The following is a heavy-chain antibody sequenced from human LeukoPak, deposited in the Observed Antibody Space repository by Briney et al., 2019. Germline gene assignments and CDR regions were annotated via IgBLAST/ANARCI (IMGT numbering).Heavy chain of an antibody. D-gene: IGHD2-21*02. CDR3: AWSRLLLDY. J-gene: IGHJ4*02. CDR2: INPSGGST. CDR1: GYTFITYY. Sequence: GASVKVSCKASGYTFITYYMHWVRQAPGQGLEWMGIINPSGGSTSYAQKFQGRVTMTGDTSTSTVYMELSSLRSEDTAVYYCAWSRLLLDYWGQGTLVTVSS. V-gene: IGHV1-46*01.